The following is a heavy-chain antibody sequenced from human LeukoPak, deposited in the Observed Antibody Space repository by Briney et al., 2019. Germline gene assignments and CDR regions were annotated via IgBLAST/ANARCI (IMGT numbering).Heavy chain of an antibody. CDR3: ARADIGLSFFDY. Sequence: PSETLSLTCAVSGGSISSGGYSWSWIRQPPGKGLEWIGYIYHSGSTYYNPPLKSRVTISVDRSKNQFSLKLSSVTAADTAVYYCARADIGLSFFDYWGQGTLVTVSS. J-gene: IGHJ4*02. CDR2: IYHSGST. CDR1: GGSISSGGYS. V-gene: IGHV4-30-2*01.